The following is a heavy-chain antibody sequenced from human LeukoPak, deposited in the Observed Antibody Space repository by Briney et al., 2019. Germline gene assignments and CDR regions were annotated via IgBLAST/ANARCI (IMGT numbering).Heavy chain of an antibody. J-gene: IGHJ4*02. CDR1: GFSFMNAW. CDR3: TTFYHEYSPY. V-gene: IGHV3-15*01. CDR2: IKSNADGGTP. D-gene: IGHD2/OR15-2a*01. Sequence: GGSLRLSCAASGFSFMNAWMIWVRQAPGKGLEWVGRIKSNADGGTPDYAAPARGRFTISRDDSKNTLYMQMNSLKTEDTAVYYCTTFYHEYSPYWGRGTLVTVSS.